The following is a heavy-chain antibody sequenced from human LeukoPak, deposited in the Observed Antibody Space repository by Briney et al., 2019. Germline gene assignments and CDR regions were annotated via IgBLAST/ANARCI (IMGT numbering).Heavy chain of an antibody. CDR2: IYNSGSS. D-gene: IGHD3-22*01. CDR1: GASISSYY. J-gene: IGHJ4*01. CDR3: ARSGRYYESSRYNYVVN. Sequence: SETLSLTCTVSGASISSYYWSWIRQPPGKGLEWIGYIYNSGSSNYNPSLKSRVTISVDTSKNQFSLTLSSVTAADTAVYFCARSGRYYESSRYNYVVNWGQGTLVTVSS. V-gene: IGHV4-59*08.